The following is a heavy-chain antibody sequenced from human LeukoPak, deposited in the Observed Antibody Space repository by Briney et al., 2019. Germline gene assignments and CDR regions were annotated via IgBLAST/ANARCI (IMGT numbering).Heavy chain of an antibody. J-gene: IGHJ4*02. CDR2: ISGSGGST. V-gene: IGHV3-23*01. Sequence: AGGSLRLSCAASGFTVSSNYMSWVRQAPGKGLEWVSSISGSGGSTYYADSVKGRFTISRDNSKNTLYLQMNSLRAEDTAVYYCAKDPGLGIVGTTLFDYWGQGILVTVSS. D-gene: IGHD1-26*01. CDR3: AKDPGLGIVGTTLFDY. CDR1: GFTVSSNY.